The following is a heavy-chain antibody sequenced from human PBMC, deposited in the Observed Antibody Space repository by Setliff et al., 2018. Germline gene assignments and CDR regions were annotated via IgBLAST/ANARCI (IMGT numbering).Heavy chain of an antibody. CDR2: INPNSGGT. Sequence: ASVKVSCKASGYTFTGYYMHWVRQAPGQGPEWMGWINPNSGGTNYAQKFQGWVTMTRDTSISTAYMELSRLRSEDTAVYYCATSYSGSYYGYGMDVWGQGTTVTVSS. V-gene: IGHV1-2*04. CDR1: GYTFTGYY. J-gene: IGHJ6*02. CDR3: ATSYSGSYYGYGMDV. D-gene: IGHD1-26*01.